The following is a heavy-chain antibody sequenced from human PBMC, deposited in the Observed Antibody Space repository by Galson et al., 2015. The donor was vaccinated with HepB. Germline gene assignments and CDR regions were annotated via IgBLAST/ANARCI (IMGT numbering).Heavy chain of an antibody. CDR1: GYTFSSYS. D-gene: IGHD2-15*01. Sequence: KVSCKASGYTFSSYSITWVRQAPGQGLEWMGWSSAYNHYTNYAQKLQGRVTMTTDTSTSTAYMELRSLRSDDTAVYYCARGALIVVVDANPNNWFDPWGQGTLVTVSS. CDR2: SSAYNHYT. V-gene: IGHV1-18*01. J-gene: IGHJ5*02. CDR3: ARGALIVVVDANPNNWFDP.